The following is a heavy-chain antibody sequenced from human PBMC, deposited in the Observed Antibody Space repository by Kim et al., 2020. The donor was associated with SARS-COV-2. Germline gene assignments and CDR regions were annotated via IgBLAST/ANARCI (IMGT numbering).Heavy chain of an antibody. Sequence: GGSLRLSCAASGFTCSSYCMTWVRQAPGKGREWVSNIKQDGNQKYYVESVKGRFTISSDNAKNSLYLQMNSLRAEDTAVYYCARDGDLYSSGKDAFDIWGQGTMVTVSS. CDR2: IKQDGNQK. D-gene: IGHD6-19*01. J-gene: IGHJ3*02. CDR3: ARDGDLYSSGKDAFDI. CDR1: GFTCSSYC. V-gene: IGHV3-7*01.